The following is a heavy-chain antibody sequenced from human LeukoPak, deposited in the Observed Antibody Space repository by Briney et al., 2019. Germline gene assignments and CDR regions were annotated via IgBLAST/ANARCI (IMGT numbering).Heavy chain of an antibody. CDR1: GYPFTGYY. J-gene: IGHJ4*02. CDR2: INPNSGGT. V-gene: IGHV1-2*06. D-gene: IGHD4-23*01. Sequence: ASVKVSCKASGYPFTGYYMHWVRQAPGQGREWMGRINPNSGGTNYAQKFQGRVTMTRDTSISTAYMELSRLRSDDTAVYYCARAEDYGGKLFSDYWGQGTLVTLSS. CDR3: ARAEDYGGKLFSDY.